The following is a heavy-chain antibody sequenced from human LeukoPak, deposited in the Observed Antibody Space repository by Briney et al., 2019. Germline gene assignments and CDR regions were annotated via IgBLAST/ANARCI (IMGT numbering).Heavy chain of an antibody. V-gene: IGHV1-69*05. J-gene: IGHJ4*02. CDR3: ARDGRYFDWFSDY. D-gene: IGHD3-9*01. Sequence: SVKVSCKASGGTFSSYAISWVRQAPGQGLEWMGGIIPIFGTANYAQKFQGRVTITTDESTSTAYMELSSLRSEDTAVYYCARDGRYFDWFSDYWGQGTLVTVSS. CDR1: GGTFSSYA. CDR2: IIPIFGTA.